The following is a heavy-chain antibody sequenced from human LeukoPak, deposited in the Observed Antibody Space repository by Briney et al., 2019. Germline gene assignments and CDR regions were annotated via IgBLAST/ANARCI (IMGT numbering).Heavy chain of an antibody. Sequence: GGSLRLSCAASGFTFSDFWMGWVRQAPGKGLEWVANIKKDGSGKYYLDSMKGRFTISKDDAKNSLYLQINTLRADDTAVYYCARARSSYYYDYWGQGTLVTVSS. CDR2: IKKDGSGK. CDR3: ARARSSYYYDY. J-gene: IGHJ4*02. CDR1: GFTFSDFW. D-gene: IGHD3-22*01. V-gene: IGHV3-7*04.